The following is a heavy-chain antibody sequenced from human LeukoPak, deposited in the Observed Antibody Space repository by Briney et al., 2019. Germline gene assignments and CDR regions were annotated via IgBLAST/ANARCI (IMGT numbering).Heavy chain of an antibody. V-gene: IGHV1-58*01. J-gene: IGHJ6*02. CDR3: AADSSYYYYYGMDA. Sequence: ASVKVSCKASGFTFTSSAVQWVRQARGQRLEWIGWIVVGSGNTNYAQKFQERVTITRDMSTSTAYMELSSLRSEDTAVYYCAADSSYYYYYGMDAWGQGTTVTVSS. CDR2: IVVGSGNT. CDR1: GFTFTSSA.